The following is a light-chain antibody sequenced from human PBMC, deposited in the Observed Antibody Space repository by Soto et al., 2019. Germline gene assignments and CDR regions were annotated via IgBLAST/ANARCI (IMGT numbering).Light chain of an antibody. J-gene: IGKJ1*01. CDR1: QSVRSN. V-gene: IGKV3-15*01. CDR2: GAS. CDR3: QQYNSWPPAWT. Sequence: EIVITQAPATLSVSPGERATLSCRASQSVRSNLAWYQQKPGQSPRLLIYGASTRATGIPARFSGSGSGTQFTLTISSLQSEDFAVYYCQQYNSWPPAWTFGQGTKVDTK.